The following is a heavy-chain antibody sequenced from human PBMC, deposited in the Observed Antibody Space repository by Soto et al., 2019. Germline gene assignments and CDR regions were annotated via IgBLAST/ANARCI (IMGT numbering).Heavy chain of an antibody. V-gene: IGHV4-30-2*01. J-gene: IGHJ4*02. CDR3: ARGPDY. CDR2: MYHSGST. Sequence: QLQLQESGSGLVKPSQTLSLTCAVSGGSISSVCYYWSWIRQPPGKGLEWIGYMYHSGSTYYNPSLKSRVSMAIDRSKKQFSLKLSAVTDADTAVYYCARGPDYWGQGILVTVSS. CDR1: GGSISSVCYY.